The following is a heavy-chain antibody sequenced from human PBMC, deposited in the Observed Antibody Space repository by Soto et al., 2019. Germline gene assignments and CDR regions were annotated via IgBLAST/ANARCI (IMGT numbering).Heavy chain of an antibody. CDR2: ISSSGSTI. J-gene: IGHJ4*02. CDR3: ASYGYNYAWVY. Sequence: PGGSLRLSCAASGFTFSSYEMNWVRQAPGKGLEWVSYISSSGSTIYHADSVKGRFTISRDNAKNSLYLQMNSLRAEDTAVYYCASYGYNYAWVYWGQGTLVTVSS. CDR1: GFTFSSYE. D-gene: IGHD5-18*01. V-gene: IGHV3-48*03.